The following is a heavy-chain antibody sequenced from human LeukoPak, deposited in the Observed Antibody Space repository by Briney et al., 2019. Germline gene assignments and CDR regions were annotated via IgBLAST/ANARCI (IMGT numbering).Heavy chain of an antibody. CDR1: GFTFSSFA. V-gene: IGHV3-30*04. CDR3: ARDRVAAADLDY. J-gene: IGHJ4*02. CDR2: ISYEGTNN. Sequence: GGSLRLSCAASGFTFSSFAMNWVRQAPGKGLEWVAVISYEGTNNHYVDSVKGRFTVSRDNSKNTLYLQMDSLTTEDTAVYYRARDRVAAADLDYWGQGTLVTVSS. D-gene: IGHD6-13*01.